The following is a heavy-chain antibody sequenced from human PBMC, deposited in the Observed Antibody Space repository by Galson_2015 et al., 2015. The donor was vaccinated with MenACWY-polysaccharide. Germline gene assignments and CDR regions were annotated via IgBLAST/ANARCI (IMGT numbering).Heavy chain of an antibody. Sequence: TLSLTCTVSGGSISSGDYYWSWIRQPPGKGLEWIGYIYYSGSTYYNPSLKSRVTISVDTSKNHFSLKLSSVTAADTAVYYCAREYRSLWESQLARVPDVFDFWGQGTMVTVSS. D-gene: IGHD2-2*01. CDR2: IYYSGST. CDR1: GGSISSGDYY. J-gene: IGHJ3*01. V-gene: IGHV4-30-4*01. CDR3: AREYRSLWESQLARVPDVFDF.